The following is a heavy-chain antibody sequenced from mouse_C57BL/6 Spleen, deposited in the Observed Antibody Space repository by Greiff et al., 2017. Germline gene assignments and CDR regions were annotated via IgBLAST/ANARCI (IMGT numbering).Heavy chain of an antibody. CDR2: IHPSDSDT. Sequence: VKLQQPGAELVKPGASVKVSCKASGYTFTSYWMHWVKQRPGHGLEWIGRIHPSDSDTNSNQKCKGKATLTVDESSSTAYMQLSSLTSEASAVYYCAIRDSSGYVDYWGQGTTLTVSS. J-gene: IGHJ2*01. V-gene: IGHV1-74*01. CDR1: GYTFTSYW. CDR3: AIRDSSGYVDY. D-gene: IGHD3-2*02.